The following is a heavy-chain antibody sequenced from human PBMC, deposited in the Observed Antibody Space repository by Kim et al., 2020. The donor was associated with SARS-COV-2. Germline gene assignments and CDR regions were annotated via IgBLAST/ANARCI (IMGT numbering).Heavy chain of an antibody. D-gene: IGHD3-10*01. CDR3: ARRGNYYGSGSYLIDH. CDR2: INTNTGNP. CDR1: GYTFTSYA. J-gene: IGHJ4*02. V-gene: IGHV7-4-1*02. Sequence: ASVKVSCKASGYTFTSYAMNWVRQAPGQGLEWMGWINTNTGNPTYAQGFTGRFGFSLDTSVSTAYLQISSRKAEDTAVYYCARRGNYYGSGSYLIDHWGQATLVTVPS.